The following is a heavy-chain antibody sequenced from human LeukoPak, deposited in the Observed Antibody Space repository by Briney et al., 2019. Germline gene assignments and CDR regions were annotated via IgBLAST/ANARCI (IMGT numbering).Heavy chain of an antibody. CDR2: INPNSGGT. J-gene: IGHJ3*02. CDR3: ARAPGYCSGGSCYSLAFDI. D-gene: IGHD2-15*01. Sequence: ASVKVSCKASGYTFTGYYMHWVRQAPGQGLEWMGWINPNSGGTNYARKFQGWVTMTRDTSISTAYMELSRLRSDDTAVYYCARAPGYCSGGSCYSLAFDIWGQGTMVTVSS. CDR1: GYTFTGYY. V-gene: IGHV1-2*04.